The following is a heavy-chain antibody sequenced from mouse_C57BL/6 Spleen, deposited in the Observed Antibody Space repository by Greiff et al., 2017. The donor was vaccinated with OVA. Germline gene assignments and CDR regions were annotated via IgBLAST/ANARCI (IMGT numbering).Heavy chain of an antibody. Sequence: QVQLQQPGAELVKPGASVKMSCKASGYTFTSYWITWVKQRPGQGLEWIGDIYPGSGSTNYNEKFKSKATLTVDKSSSTAYMQLSSLTSEDSAVSYWARGWLLPFDYWGQGTTLTVSS. D-gene: IGHD2-3*01. V-gene: IGHV1-55*01. CDR3: ARGWLLPFDY. J-gene: IGHJ2*01. CDR1: GYTFTSYW. CDR2: IYPGSGST.